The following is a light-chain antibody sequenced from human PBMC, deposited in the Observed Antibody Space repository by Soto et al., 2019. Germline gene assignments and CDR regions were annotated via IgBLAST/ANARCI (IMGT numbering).Light chain of an antibody. CDR1: SSDVGCYDF. V-gene: IGLV2-14*01. Sequence: LTQPSCVCGYPGQSITISCTRTSSDVGCYDFVSWYQQHPGKAPTLMIYEVSNRHSGVSHPFPGTRAGNTACLTFFWVQAEDEADYYCSSYTSSSTLYVFGTGTKVTVL. J-gene: IGLJ1*01. CDR3: SSYTSSSTLYV. CDR2: EVS.